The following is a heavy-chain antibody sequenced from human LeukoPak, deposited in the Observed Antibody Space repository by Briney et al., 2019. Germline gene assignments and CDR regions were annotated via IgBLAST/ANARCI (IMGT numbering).Heavy chain of an antibody. V-gene: IGHV4-34*01. J-gene: IGHJ4*02. CDR2: IYYSGST. Sequence: SETLSLTCAVYGGSFSGYYWSWIRQPPGKGLEWIGSIYYSGSTYYNPSLKSRVTISVDTSKNQFSLKLSSVTAADTAVYYCATQKLLPTDYWGQGTLVTVSS. D-gene: IGHD1-26*01. CDR1: GGSFSGYY. CDR3: ATQKLLPTDY.